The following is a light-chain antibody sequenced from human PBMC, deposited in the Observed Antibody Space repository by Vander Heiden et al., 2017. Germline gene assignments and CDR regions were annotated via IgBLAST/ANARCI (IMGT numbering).Light chain of an antibody. Sequence: QSALTQPPSASGSPGQSVTISCTGTSSDVGNYNYVSWYQQHPDKAPKLMIYEVNKRPSGVPDRFSGSKSGNTASLTVSGLHTEDEADYYCSSYAGSNNFVFGSGTKVSVL. CDR2: EVN. CDR3: SSYAGSNNFV. V-gene: IGLV2-8*01. CDR1: SSDVGNYNY. J-gene: IGLJ1*01.